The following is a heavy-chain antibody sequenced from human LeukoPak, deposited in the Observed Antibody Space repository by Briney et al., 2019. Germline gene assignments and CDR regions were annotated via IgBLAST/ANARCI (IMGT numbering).Heavy chain of an antibody. CDR1: GFTVSSKY. CDR3: AREKTSAGLDY. V-gene: IGHV3-66*02. CDR2: IYSGGST. J-gene: IGHJ4*02. Sequence: GGSLRLSCAASGFTVSSKYMSWVRQAPGKGLEWVSVIYSGGSTYYADSVKGRFTISRDNSKNTLYLQMNSLRAEDTAVYYCAREKTSAGLDYWGQGTLVTVSS. D-gene: IGHD1-1*01.